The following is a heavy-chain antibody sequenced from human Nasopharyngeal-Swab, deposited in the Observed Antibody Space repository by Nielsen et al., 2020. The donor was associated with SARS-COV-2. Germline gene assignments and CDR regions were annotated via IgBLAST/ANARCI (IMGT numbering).Heavy chain of an antibody. J-gene: IGHJ3*02. Sequence: GRQAPGKGLEWVANIKQDGSEKYYVDSVKGRFTISRDNARNSLYLQMNSLRAEDTAVYYCARNILTGYYSSDAFDIWGQGTMVTVSS. CDR2: IKQDGSEK. CDR3: ARNILTGYYSSDAFDI. V-gene: IGHV3-7*01. D-gene: IGHD3-9*01.